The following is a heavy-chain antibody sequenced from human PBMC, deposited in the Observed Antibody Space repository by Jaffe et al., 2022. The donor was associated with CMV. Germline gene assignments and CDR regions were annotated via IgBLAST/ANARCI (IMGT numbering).Heavy chain of an antibody. V-gene: IGHV3-21*01. CDR3: ARGGGYYYDSSGYLLDY. J-gene: IGHJ4*02. CDR2: ISSSSSYI. D-gene: IGHD3-22*01. Sequence: EVQLVESGGGLVKPGGSLRLSCAASGFTFSSYSMNWVRQAPGKGLEWVSSISSSSSYIYYADSVKGRFTISRDNAKNSLYLQMNSLRAEDTAVYYCARGGGYYYDSSGYLLDYWGQGTLVTVSS. CDR1: GFTFSSYS.